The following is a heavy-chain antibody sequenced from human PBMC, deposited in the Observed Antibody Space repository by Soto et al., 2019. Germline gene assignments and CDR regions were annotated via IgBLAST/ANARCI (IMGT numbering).Heavy chain of an antibody. V-gene: IGHV4-59*01. J-gene: IGHJ5*02. Sequence: QVHLQESGPGLVKASETLSLTCTVSGDSITGSHWNWIRQPLGKPLEWIGYIYYRGSTNYNPSLKSRLTLSEDTSKNQIFLRLNSVTAADTAVYYCASSAIVGREVNTWFDPWGQGILVTVSS. CDR3: ASSAIVGREVNTWFDP. CDR1: GDSITGSH. CDR2: IYYRGST. D-gene: IGHD1-26*01.